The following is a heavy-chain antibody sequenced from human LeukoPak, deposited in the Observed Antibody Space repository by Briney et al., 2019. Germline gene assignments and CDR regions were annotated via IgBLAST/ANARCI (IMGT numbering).Heavy chain of an antibody. CDR1: GYTFTGYY. V-gene: IGHV1-69*13. CDR2: INPIFGTA. J-gene: IGHJ4*02. CDR3: ARTTTVVTPWADNDH. D-gene: IGHD4-23*01. Sequence: ASVKVSCKASGYTFTGYYMHWVRQAPGQGLEWMGWINPIFGTAKYAQEFQGRVTITADESTSTAYMELSSLRSEDTAVYYCARTTTVVTPWADNDHWGQGTLVTVSS.